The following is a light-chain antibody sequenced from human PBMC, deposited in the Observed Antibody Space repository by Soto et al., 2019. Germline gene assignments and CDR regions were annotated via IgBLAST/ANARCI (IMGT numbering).Light chain of an antibody. Sequence: EIVMTQSPVTLSVSPGERATLSCRASQSVSSNLAWYHRKPGQAPRLLIYGASTRATGIPASFSGSGSGTEFTLTISSLQSEDFAVYYCQQYANWPLTFGGGTKVEI. CDR1: QSVSSN. J-gene: IGKJ4*01. V-gene: IGKV3-15*01. CDR3: QQYANWPLT. CDR2: GAS.